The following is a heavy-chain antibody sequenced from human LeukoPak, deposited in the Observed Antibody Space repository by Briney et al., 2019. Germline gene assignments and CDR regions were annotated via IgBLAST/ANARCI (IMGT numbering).Heavy chain of an antibody. V-gene: IGHV3-7*03. D-gene: IGHD6-19*01. CDR1: GLRFSSYW. J-gene: IGHJ4*02. CDR2: IKEDGSGE. Sequence: PGGSLRLSCAAFGLRFSSYWMDWVRQAPGKGLEWVAHIKEDGSGEYYVDSVKGRFTISIDNAKKSMYLQMNSLRVEDTAIYYCVSGSGWIFDYWGQGTLVTVSS. CDR3: VSGSGWIFDY.